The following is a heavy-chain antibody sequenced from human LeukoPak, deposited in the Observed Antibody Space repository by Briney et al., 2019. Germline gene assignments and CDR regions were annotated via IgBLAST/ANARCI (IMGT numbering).Heavy chain of an antibody. J-gene: IGHJ4*02. V-gene: IGHV4-59*01. CDR2: IYYSGST. CDR1: GGSMSSYY. D-gene: IGHD1/OR15-1a*01. CDR3: ARDRAGTLDY. Sequence: PSETLSLTCTVSGGSMSSYYWSWIRQPPGKGLEWLGYIYYSGSTNYNPSLRSRVSISGDTSKNQFSLKLSSVTAADTAVYYCARDRAGTLDYWGQGILVTVSS.